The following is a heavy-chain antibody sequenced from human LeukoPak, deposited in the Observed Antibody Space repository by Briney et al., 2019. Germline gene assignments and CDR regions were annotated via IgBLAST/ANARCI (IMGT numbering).Heavy chain of an antibody. CDR3: ARHFYPEGSSSSNYYYYYMDV. V-gene: IGHV4-4*09. CDR1: GGSISSYY. CDR2: IYTSGST. D-gene: IGHD6-6*01. Sequence: PSQTLSLTCTFSGGSISSYYWSWIRQPPGKGLEWIGYIYTSGSTNYNPSLKSRVTISVDTSKNQFSLKLSSVTAADTAVYYCARHFYPEGSSSSNYYYYYMDVWGKGTTVTVSS. J-gene: IGHJ6*03.